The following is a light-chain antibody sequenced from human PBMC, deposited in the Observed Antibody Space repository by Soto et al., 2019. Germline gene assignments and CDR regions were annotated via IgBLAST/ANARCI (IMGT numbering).Light chain of an antibody. CDR2: DAS. CDR1: QSVSNY. J-gene: IGKJ4*01. V-gene: IGKV3-11*01. CDR3: QQRSNWPPFT. Sequence: EIVLTQSPATLSLSPGERATLSCRASQSVSNYLAWYQQKPGQAPRLLIYDASNRATGIPARFSCSGSGTDFTLTISSLEPEEFAVYYCQQRSNWPPFTFGGGTKVEIK.